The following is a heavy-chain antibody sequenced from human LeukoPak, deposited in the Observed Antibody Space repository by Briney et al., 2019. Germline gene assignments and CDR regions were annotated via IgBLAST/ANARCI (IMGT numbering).Heavy chain of an antibody. CDR1: GFTFSTYA. Sequence: PGGSLRLSCAASGFTFSTYAMTWVRQAPGKGLEWVSLISGTGVSTYYADSVKGRFTISRDNSKNTLYLQMNSPRAEDTAVYYCAKDYEPLVGVHRWGDWFDPWGQGTLVTVSS. J-gene: IGHJ5*02. CDR3: AKDYEPLVGVHRWGDWFDP. CDR2: ISGTGVST. D-gene: IGHD1-26*01. V-gene: IGHV3-23*01.